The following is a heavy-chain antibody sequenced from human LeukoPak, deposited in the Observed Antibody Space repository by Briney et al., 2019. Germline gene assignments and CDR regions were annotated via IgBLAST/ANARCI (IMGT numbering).Heavy chain of an antibody. J-gene: IGHJ1*01. D-gene: IGHD3-22*01. CDR3: ARGPGYYASSGPTRTEYFQH. Sequence: SETLSLTCTVWGRFMRSYYWRWMREPPGEGLEGVGYIYYSGSTNYNPSRKTRITISVATAKNQFTLTLCSVTAADTAVYFSARGPGYYASSGPTRTEYFQHSGQGTLVTVSS. V-gene: IGHV4-59*01. CDR1: GRFMRSYY. CDR2: IYYSGST.